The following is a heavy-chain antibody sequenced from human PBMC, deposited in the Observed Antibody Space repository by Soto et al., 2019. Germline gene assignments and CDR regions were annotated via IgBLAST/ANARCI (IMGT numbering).Heavy chain of an antibody. D-gene: IGHD5-18*01. Sequence: LRLSCAASGFTFDDYAMHWVRQAPGKGLEWVSGISWNSGSIGYADSVKGRFTISRDNAKNSLYLQMNSLRAEDTALYYCAKTQDTAMVTNSFDYWGQGTLVTVSS. CDR1: GFTFDDYA. CDR3: AKTQDTAMVTNSFDY. CDR2: ISWNSGSI. V-gene: IGHV3-9*01. J-gene: IGHJ4*02.